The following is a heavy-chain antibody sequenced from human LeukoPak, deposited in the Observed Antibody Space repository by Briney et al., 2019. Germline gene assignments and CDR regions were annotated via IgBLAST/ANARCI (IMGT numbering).Heavy chain of an antibody. J-gene: IGHJ6*02. CDR3: ASGYYYYGMDV. Sequence: SETLSLTCAVYGGSFSGYYWSWIRQTPGKGLEWIGEINHSGSTNYNPSLKSRVTISVDTSKNQFSLKLSSVTAADTAVYYCASGYYYYGMDVWGQGTTVTVSS. V-gene: IGHV4-34*01. CDR1: GGSFSGYY. CDR2: INHSGST.